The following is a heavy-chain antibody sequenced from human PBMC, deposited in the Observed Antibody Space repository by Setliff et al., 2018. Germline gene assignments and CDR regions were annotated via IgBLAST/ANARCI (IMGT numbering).Heavy chain of an antibody. CDR2: VYSSGST. V-gene: IGHV4-39*01. CDR3: ARHFRSSKVQFLEYLTDYYFDS. Sequence: PSETLSLTCTVSGASISSPTYSWGWIRQPPGKGLEWVGTVYSSGSTYYNTSLRGRISISVDTSKNQFALKLSSVSAADTAIYYCARHFRSSKVQFLEYLTDYYFDSWGQGTLVTVSS. D-gene: IGHD3-3*01. J-gene: IGHJ4*02. CDR1: GASISSPTYS.